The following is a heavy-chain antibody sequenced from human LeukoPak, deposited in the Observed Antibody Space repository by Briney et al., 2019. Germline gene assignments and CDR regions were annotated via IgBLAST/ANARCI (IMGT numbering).Heavy chain of an antibody. CDR3: ARDLRVVVAAKEREYYGMDV. V-gene: IGHV3-21*01. J-gene: IGHJ6*02. D-gene: IGHD2-15*01. CDR1: GFTFSSYS. Sequence: PGGSLRLSCAASGFTFSSYSMNWVRQAPGKGLEWVSSISSSSSYIYYADSVKGRFTISRDNAKNSLYLQMNSLRAEDTAVYYCARDLRVVVAAKEREYYGMDVWGQGTTVTVSS. CDR2: ISSSSSYI.